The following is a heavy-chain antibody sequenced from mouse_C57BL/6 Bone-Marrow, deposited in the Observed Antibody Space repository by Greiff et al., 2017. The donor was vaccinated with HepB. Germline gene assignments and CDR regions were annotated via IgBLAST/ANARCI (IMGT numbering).Heavy chain of an antibody. CDR3: ARNPLITTLVGYYFDY. J-gene: IGHJ2*01. V-gene: IGHV2-2*01. CDR2: IWSGGST. Sequence: VKVVESGPGLVQPSQSLSITCTVSGFSLTSYGVHWVRQSPGKGLEWLGVIWSGGSTDYNAAFISRLSISKDNSKSQVFFKMNSLQADDTAIYYCARNPLITTLVGYYFDYWGQGTTLTVSS. D-gene: IGHD1-1*01. CDR1: GFSLTSYG.